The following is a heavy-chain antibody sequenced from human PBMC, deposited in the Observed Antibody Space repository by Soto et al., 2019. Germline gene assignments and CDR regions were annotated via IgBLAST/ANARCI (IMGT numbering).Heavy chain of an antibody. CDR1: GFTFSSYS. D-gene: IGHD5-18*01. J-gene: IGHJ4*02. Sequence: EVQLVESGGGLVKPGGSLRLSCAASGFTFSSYSMNWVRQAPGKGLEWVSSISSSSSYIYYADSVKGRFTISRDNAKNSLYLQMNSLRAEDTAVYYCARAPGHVDTAMEFDYWGQGTLVTVSS. CDR3: ARAPGHVDTAMEFDY. CDR2: ISSSSSYI. V-gene: IGHV3-21*01.